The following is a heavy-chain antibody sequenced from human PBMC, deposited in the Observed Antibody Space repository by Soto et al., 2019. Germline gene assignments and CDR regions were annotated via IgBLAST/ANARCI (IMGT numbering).Heavy chain of an antibody. Sequence: EVQLVESGGGLIQPGGSLRLSCAASGFTFSDHLMNWVRQAPGRGLEWVSVIYSSGTTYYGDSVKGRFTISRDNSKNTLYLQMNSLRTEDTALYYCARAGSPFHSDSTGYWGFDYWGQGTLVTVSS. D-gene: IGHD3-9*01. J-gene: IGHJ4*02. CDR2: IYSSGTT. V-gene: IGHV3-53*01. CDR3: ARAGSPFHSDSTGYWGFDY. CDR1: GFTFSDHL.